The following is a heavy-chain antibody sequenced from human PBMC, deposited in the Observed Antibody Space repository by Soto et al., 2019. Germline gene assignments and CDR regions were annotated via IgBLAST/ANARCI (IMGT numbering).Heavy chain of an antibody. D-gene: IGHD2-2*01. CDR2: ISGSGGST. CDR3: AKVSRGIGVVPAALN. V-gene: IGHV3-23*01. Sequence: VQLLESGGGLEQPGGSLRLSCVGSGHTFHNYAMTWVRQAPGKGLEWVSGISGSGGSTYYADSVRGRFTISRDDSKNTLYLQMNSLRAEDTAVYYCAKVSRGIGVVPAALNWGQGTLVNVSS. J-gene: IGHJ4*02. CDR1: GHTFHNYA.